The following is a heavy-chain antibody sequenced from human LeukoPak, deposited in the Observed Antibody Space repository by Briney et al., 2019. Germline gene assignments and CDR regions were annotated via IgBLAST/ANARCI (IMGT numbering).Heavy chain of an antibody. D-gene: IGHD4-17*01. Sequence: GGSLRLSCSASRFTFSSYTMSWVRQAPGKGLEWVSSIDPSSTYIYYADSVKGRFTISRDNAQNSLYLQMNSLRAEDTAVYYCTRGSYGDYDWGQGSLVTVSS. CDR3: TRGSYGDYD. V-gene: IGHV3-21*01. J-gene: IGHJ4*02. CDR1: RFTFSSYT. CDR2: IDPSSTYI.